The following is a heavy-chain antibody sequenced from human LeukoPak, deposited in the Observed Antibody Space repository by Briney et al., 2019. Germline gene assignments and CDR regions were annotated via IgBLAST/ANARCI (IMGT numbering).Heavy chain of an antibody. CDR2: IKKDGRKS. CDR1: GFSFSSHW. J-gene: IGHJ4*02. V-gene: IGHV3-7*01. Sequence: PGGSLRLSCAASGFSFSSHWISWVRQAPGKWLEWVANIKKDGRKSQYEDSVKGRFTISSDNAKNSLYLQMNSLRAEDTAVYYCVRDGVRDGLYFDYWGQGTLVTVSS. D-gene: IGHD5-24*01. CDR3: VRDGVRDGLYFDY.